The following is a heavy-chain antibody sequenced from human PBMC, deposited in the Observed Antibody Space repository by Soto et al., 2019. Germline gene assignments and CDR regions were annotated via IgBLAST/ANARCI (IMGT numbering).Heavy chain of an antibody. CDR2: ISGSGGST. Sequence: PGGSLRLSCAASGFTFSSYAMSWVRQAPGKGLEWVSAISGSGGSTYYADSVKGRFTISRDNSKNTLYLQMNSLRAEDTAVYYCVQGGGVVAATPDLTYYYYGMDVWGQGTTVTV. V-gene: IGHV3-23*01. CDR3: VQGGGVVAATPDLTYYYYGMDV. J-gene: IGHJ6*02. CDR1: GFTFSSYA. D-gene: IGHD2-15*01.